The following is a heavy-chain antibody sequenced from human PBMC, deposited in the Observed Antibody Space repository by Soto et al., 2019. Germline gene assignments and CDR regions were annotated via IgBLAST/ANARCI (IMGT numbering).Heavy chain of an antibody. V-gene: IGHV4-59*01. CDR1: GGCFSPNY. J-gene: IGHJ4*02. CDR2: IYYGGTT. Sequence: SGTLSLTCTVCGGCFSPNYWAWIRQPPGKGLEWVGDIYYGGTTSYNPSLKSRVTVSVETSNSQFSLRLTSVTAADTATYYCARILRDSQGWYHHDFWGPGTLVP. CDR3: ARILRDSQGWYHHDF. D-gene: IGHD6-19*01.